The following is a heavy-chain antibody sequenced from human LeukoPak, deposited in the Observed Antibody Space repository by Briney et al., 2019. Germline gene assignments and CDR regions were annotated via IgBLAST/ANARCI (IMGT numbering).Heavy chain of an antibody. Sequence: GESLKISCKGSGYSFTSYWIGWVSQMPGKGLEWMGIIYPGDSDTRYSPSFQGQVTISADKSISTAYLQWSSLKASDTAMYYCARRLPTEHDYGDYGLTQWGQGTLVTVSS. J-gene: IGHJ4*02. CDR2: IYPGDSDT. V-gene: IGHV5-51*01. CDR1: GYSFTSYW. D-gene: IGHD4-17*01. CDR3: ARRLPTEHDYGDYGLTQ.